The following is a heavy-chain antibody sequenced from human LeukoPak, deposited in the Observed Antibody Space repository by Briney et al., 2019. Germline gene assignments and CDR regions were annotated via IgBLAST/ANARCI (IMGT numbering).Heavy chain of an antibody. CDR3: ARGRYPTRDFQH. D-gene: IGHD3-9*01. CDR2: INHSGST. CDR1: GGSFSGYY. Sequence: PSETLSLTCAVYGGSFSGYYWSCIRQPPGKGLEWIGEINHSGSTNYNPSLKSRVTISVDTSKNQFSLKLSSVTAADTAVYYCARGRYPTRDFQHWGQGTLVTVSS. V-gene: IGHV4-34*01. J-gene: IGHJ1*01.